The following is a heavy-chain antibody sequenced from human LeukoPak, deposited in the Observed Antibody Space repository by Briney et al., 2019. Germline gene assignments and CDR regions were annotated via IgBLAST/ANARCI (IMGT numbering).Heavy chain of an antibody. CDR3: AKDAVAPGSGGDYFDY. D-gene: IGHD3-10*01. J-gene: IGHJ4*02. CDR2: ITGNGTST. CDR1: GFTFSSNA. Sequence: GSLRLSCAASGFTFSSNAMSWVGQAPGRGLEGVSVITGNGTSTYYADSVMGRFTISRDNSKKALSMQMNSLRAEDTAVYYCAKDAVAPGSGGDYFDYWGQGTLVTVSS. V-gene: IGHV3-23*01.